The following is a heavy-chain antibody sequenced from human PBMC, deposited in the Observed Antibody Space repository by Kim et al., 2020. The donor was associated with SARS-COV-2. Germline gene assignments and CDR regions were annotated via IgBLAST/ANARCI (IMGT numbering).Heavy chain of an antibody. CDR2: ISSSSSTI. CDR1: GFTFSSYS. Sequence: GGSLRLSCAASGFTFSSYSMNWVRQAPGKGLEWVSYISSSSSTIYYADSVKGRFTISRDNAKNSLYLQMNSLRAEDTAVYYCARDYSTYYYDSSGYYHYYYYYYGMDVWGQGTTVTVSS. V-gene: IGHV3-48*04. J-gene: IGHJ6*02. CDR3: ARDYSTYYYDSSGYYHYYYYYYGMDV. D-gene: IGHD3-22*01.